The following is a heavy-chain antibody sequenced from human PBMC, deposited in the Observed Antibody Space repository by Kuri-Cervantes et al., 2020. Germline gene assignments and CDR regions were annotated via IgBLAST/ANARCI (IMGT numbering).Heavy chain of an antibody. Sequence: GGSLRLSCAASGFTVSSNYMSWVRQAPGKGLEWVSVIYGGGSTYYADSVKGRFTISRDNSKNTLYLQMNSLRAEDTAVYYCASRPYCSSTSCYPYYYYGMGVWGQGTTVTVSS. V-gene: IGHV3-66*01. D-gene: IGHD2-2*01. CDR2: IYGGGST. CDR3: ASRPYCSSTSCYPYYYYGMGV. J-gene: IGHJ6*02. CDR1: GFTVSSNY.